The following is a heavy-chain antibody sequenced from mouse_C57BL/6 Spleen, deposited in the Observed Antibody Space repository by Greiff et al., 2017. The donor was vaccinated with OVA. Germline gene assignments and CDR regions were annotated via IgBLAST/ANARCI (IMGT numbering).Heavy chain of an antibody. V-gene: IGHV2-3*01. J-gene: IGHJ4*01. D-gene: IGHD1-1*01. CDR1: GFSLTSYG. CDR3: AKHTTVAITSPRDY. CDR2: IWGDGST. Sequence: VKLMESGPGLVAPSQSLSITCTVSGFSLTSYGVSWVRQPPGKGLEWLGVIWGDGSTTYHSALISRLSISKDNSKSQVFLKLNSLQTDDTATYYWAKHTTVAITSPRDYWGQGTSVTVSS.